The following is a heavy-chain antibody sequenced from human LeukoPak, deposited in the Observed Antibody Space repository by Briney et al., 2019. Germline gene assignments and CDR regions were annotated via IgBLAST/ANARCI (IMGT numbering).Heavy chain of an antibody. CDR2: ISVSGGST. J-gene: IGHJ6*02. CDR3: AKDWYCSSTSCYRSDSYYYYGMDV. V-gene: IGHV3-23*01. CDR1: GFTFSSYA. D-gene: IGHD2-2*02. Sequence: PGGSLRLSCAASGFTFSSYAMSWVRQAAGKGLEWVSAISVSGGSTYYADSVKGRFTISRDNSKNTLYLQMSSLRAEDTAVYYCAKDWYCSSTSCYRSDSYYYYGMDVWGQGTTVTVSS.